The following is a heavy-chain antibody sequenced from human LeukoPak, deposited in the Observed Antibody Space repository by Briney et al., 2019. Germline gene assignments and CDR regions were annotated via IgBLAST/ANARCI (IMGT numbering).Heavy chain of an antibody. Sequence: SETLSLTCTVSGRSISSARYYWSCIRQPAGKGLEWIGRIYTSGSTNYNPSLKSRLTISVDTSKNQFSLKLSSVNAADRAVYYCERRSPSWMDPGGCYYGMDVWGQGTTVTVSS. J-gene: IGHJ6*02. CDR1: GRSISSARYY. V-gene: IGHV4-61*02. CDR3: ERRSPSWMDPGGCYYGMDV. D-gene: IGHD2-2*03. CDR2: IYTSGST.